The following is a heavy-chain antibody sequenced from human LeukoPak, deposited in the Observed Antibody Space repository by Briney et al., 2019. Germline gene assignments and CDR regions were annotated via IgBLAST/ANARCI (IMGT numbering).Heavy chain of an antibody. V-gene: IGHV4-34*01. CDR3: ARGTRNYKAFDY. J-gene: IGHJ4*02. D-gene: IGHD4-11*01. CDR2: INHSGSA. CDR1: GGSFSGYY. Sequence: SETLSLTCAVYGGSFSGYYWSWIRQPPGKGLEWIGEINHSGSANYNPSLKSQVTISVDTSKNQFSLKLSSVTAADTAVYYCARGTRNYKAFDYWGQGTLVTVSS.